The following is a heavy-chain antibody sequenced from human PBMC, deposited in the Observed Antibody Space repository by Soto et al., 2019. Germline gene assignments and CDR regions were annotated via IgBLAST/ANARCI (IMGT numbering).Heavy chain of an antibody. D-gene: IGHD2-2*01. Sequence: GVPVNVSCEACGYRFTGYSMHWLRQAPGQGLEWMGWINPGSGATSYAQTFQGRVTMTRDTSINTVYMEVTSLRPDDTAVYYCARLSKGYCSDTSSYSWLDPWGQVTLVTV. V-gene: IGHV1-2*02. J-gene: IGHJ5*02. CDR2: INPGSGAT. CDR3: ARLSKGYCSDTSSYSWLDP. CDR1: GYRFTGYS.